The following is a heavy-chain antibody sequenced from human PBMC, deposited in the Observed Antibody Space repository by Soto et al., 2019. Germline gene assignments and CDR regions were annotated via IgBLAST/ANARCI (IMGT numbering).Heavy chain of an antibody. CDR3: VRDGTKTLRDWFDP. V-gene: IGHV4-4*07. CDR2: IYATGTT. CDR1: GASTSGFY. D-gene: IGHD1-1*01. Sequence: PSETLSLTCTVSGASTSGFYWSWIRKSAGKGLEWIGRIYATGTTDYNPSLKSRVMMSVDTSKKQFSLKLRSVTAADTAVYYCVRDGTKTLRDWFDPWGQGSSVTVSS. J-gene: IGHJ5*02.